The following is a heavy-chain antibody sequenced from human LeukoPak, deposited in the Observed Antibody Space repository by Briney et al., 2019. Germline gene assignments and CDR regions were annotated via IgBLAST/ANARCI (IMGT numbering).Heavy chain of an antibody. CDR2: ISYDGSNK. CDR3: ARDLAQWLETAPPFDY. Sequence: PGGSLRLSCAASGFTFSSYAMHWVRQAPGKGLEWVAVISYDGSNKYYADSVKGRLTISRDNSKNTLYLQMNSLRAGDTAVYYCARDLAQWLETAPPFDYWGQGTLVTVSS. J-gene: IGHJ4*02. D-gene: IGHD6-19*01. V-gene: IGHV3-30-3*01. CDR1: GFTFSSYA.